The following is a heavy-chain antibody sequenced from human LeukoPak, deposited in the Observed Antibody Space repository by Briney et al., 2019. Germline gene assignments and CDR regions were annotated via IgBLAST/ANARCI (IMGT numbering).Heavy chain of an antibody. V-gene: IGHV4-34*01. Sequence: PSETLSLTCAVYGGSFSGYYWSWIRQPPGKGLEWIGEINHGGGTNYNPSLKSRVTISVDTSKNQFSLKLSSVTAADTAVYYCARSTGDLDYWGQGTLVTVSS. D-gene: IGHD7-27*01. CDR2: INHGGGT. CDR1: GGSFSGYY. J-gene: IGHJ4*02. CDR3: ARSTGDLDY.